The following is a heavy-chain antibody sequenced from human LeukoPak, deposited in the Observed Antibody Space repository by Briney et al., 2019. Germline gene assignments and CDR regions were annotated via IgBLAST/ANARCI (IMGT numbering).Heavy chain of an antibody. CDR1: GGSISSYY. V-gene: IGHV4-59*01. CDR2: IYYSGST. D-gene: IGHD6-13*01. Sequence: PSETLSLTCTVSGGSISSYYWSWIRQPPGKGLEWIGYIYYSGSTNYNPSLKSRITISVDTSKNQFSLKLSSVTAADTAVYYCARPYSSTWKGGFDYWGQGTLVTVSS. CDR3: ARPYSSTWKGGFDY. J-gene: IGHJ4*02.